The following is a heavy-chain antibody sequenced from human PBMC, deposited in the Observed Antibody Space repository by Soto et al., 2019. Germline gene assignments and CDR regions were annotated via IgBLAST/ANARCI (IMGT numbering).Heavy chain of an antibody. CDR1: GYTFTNYW. CDR3: AASIFYYGMDV. J-gene: IGHJ6*04. CDR2: IYPGDSDT. V-gene: IGHV5-51*01. Sequence: PGDPLKIACKGSGYTFTNYWIGWVRQMPGKGPEWMGIIYPGDSDTKYNPSFQGQVTISADKSITTTYLQWSSLKASDTAIYCCAASIFYYGMDVWGKGTTVTVSS.